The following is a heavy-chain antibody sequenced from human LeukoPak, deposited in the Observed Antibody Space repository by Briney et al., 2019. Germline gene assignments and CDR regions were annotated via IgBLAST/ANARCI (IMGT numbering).Heavy chain of an antibody. CDR1: GYTFTGYY. CDR2: INPNSGGT. J-gene: IGHJ5*02. D-gene: IGHD6-19*01. V-gene: IGHV1-2*02. Sequence: ASVKVSCRASGYTFTGYYMHWVRQAPGQGLEWMGWINPNSGGTNYAQEFQGRVTMTRDTSISTAYMELSRLRSDDTAVYYCAREWIAVAGTVSPWGQGTLATVSS. CDR3: AREWIAVAGTVSP.